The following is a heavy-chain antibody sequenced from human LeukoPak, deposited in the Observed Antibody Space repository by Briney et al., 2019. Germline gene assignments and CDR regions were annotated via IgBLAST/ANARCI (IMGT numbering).Heavy chain of an antibody. CDR1: GFTFDDYG. Sequence: PGGSLRLSCAASGFTFDDYGMSWVRQAPGKGLEWVSGINWNGGSTGYADSVKGRFTISRDNAKNTLYLQMNSLRAEDTAVYYCARVGGYSYQAPVSWGQGTLVTVSS. V-gene: IGHV3-20*04. J-gene: IGHJ4*02. D-gene: IGHD5-18*01. CDR3: ARVGGYSYQAPVS. CDR2: INWNGGST.